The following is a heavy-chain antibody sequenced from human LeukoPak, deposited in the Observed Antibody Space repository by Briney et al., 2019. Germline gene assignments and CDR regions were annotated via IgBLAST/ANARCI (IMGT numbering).Heavy chain of an antibody. J-gene: IGHJ4*02. D-gene: IGHD3-9*01. CDR3: ARRQTHNYDILTGPFDY. V-gene: IGHV5-51*01. Sequence: GESLKISCQGSGFSFSNYWIGWVRQMPGKGLEWMGIIYPGDSDTRYSPSFQGQVTISADKSISTAYLQWSSLKASGTAMYYCARRQTHNYDILTGPFDYWGQGTLVTVSS. CDR1: GFSFSNYW. CDR2: IYPGDSDT.